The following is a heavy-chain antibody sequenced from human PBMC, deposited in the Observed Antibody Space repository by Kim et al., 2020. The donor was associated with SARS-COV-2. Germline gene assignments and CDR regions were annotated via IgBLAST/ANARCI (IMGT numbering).Heavy chain of an antibody. Sequence: GGSLRLSCAASGFTFDDYGMHWVRQAPGKGLEWVSGISLNSGSIGYADSVKGRFTISRDNAKNSLYLQMNSLRAEDTALYYCAKIRWDFTDYGMDVWGQGTTVTVSS. D-gene: IGHD2-8*02. CDR1: GFTFDDYG. V-gene: IGHV3-9*01. CDR2: ISLNSGSI. CDR3: AKIRWDFTDYGMDV. J-gene: IGHJ6*02.